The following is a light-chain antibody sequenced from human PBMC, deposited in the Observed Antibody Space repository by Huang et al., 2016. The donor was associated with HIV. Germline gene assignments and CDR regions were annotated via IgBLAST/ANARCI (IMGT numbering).Light chain of an antibody. V-gene: IGKV1-39*01. J-gene: IGKJ3*01. CDR3: QQSYNSPRFT. CDR1: QNISDY. Sequence: DIQMTQSPSSLSASVGDRVTISCRASQNISDYFNWYQHKPGKAPKLLVFGASSLQGGVPLRFSGSGSGTDFTLTINSLQREDFATYYWQQSYNSPRFTFGPGTEVDNK. CDR2: GAS.